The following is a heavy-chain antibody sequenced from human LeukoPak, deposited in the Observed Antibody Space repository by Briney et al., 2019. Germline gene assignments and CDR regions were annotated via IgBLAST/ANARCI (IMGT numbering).Heavy chain of an antibody. CDR2: INPNSGGT. V-gene: IGHV1-2*02. CDR3: ARDYYGSGSYYQLGY. D-gene: IGHD3-10*01. Sequence: ASVKVSSKASRYTLTAYYMHWVRQAPGQGLEWMGWINPNSGGTKYAQKFQGRVTMTRDTSITTVYMELSSLRSDDTAVYYCARDYYGSGSYYQLGYWGQGTLVTVSS. J-gene: IGHJ4*02. CDR1: RYTLTAYY.